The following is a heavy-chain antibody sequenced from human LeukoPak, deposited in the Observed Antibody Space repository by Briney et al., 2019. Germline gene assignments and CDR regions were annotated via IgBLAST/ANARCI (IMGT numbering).Heavy chain of an antibody. D-gene: IGHD6-13*01. J-gene: IGHJ4*02. V-gene: IGHV4-59*01. Sequence: SETLSLTCTVSGGSISSYYWSWIRQPPGKGPEWIGYIYYSGGTNYNPSLKSRVTISVDTSKNQFSLKLSSVTAADTAVYYCARGRVGSSWVNFDYWGQGTLVTVSS. CDR1: GGSISSYY. CDR3: ARGRVGSSWVNFDY. CDR2: IYYSGGT.